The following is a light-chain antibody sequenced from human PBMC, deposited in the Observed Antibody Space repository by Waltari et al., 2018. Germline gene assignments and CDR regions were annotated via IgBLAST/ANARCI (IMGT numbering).Light chain of an antibody. CDR2: YKSDSDK. V-gene: IGLV5-45*03. CDR1: SDINIVAYS. Sequence: QAVLTQPSSLSASPGASASLTCPLRSDINIVAYSTSWYQQKPGSPPQYLLRYKSDSDKQQGSGVPSRFSGSKDASANAGILLISGLQSEDEADYYCMIWHSSAWVFGGGTKLTVL. CDR3: MIWHSSAWV. J-gene: IGLJ3*02.